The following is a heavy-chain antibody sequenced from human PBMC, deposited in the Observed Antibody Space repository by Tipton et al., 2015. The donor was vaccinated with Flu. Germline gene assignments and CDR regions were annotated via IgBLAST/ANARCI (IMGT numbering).Heavy chain of an antibody. CDR2: IYPSGTT. CDR3: ARLSYYDVDLKNFYFDY. V-gene: IGHV4-39*01. CDR1: SGSIRSTNYF. D-gene: IGHD3-10*02. J-gene: IGHJ4*02. Sequence: GLVKPSETLSLTCTVSSGSIRSTNYFCAWIRQPPGKRLELIGSIYPSGTTYYNPSLKSRVTISVDTPKSQFSLMLRSVTAADTAVHYCARLSYYDVDLKNFYFDYWGQGALVTVSS.